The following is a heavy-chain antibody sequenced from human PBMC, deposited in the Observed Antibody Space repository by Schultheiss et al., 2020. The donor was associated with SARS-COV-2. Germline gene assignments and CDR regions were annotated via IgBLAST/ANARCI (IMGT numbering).Heavy chain of an antibody. CDR1: GYSISSGYY. J-gene: IGHJ5*02. V-gene: IGHV4-61*02. D-gene: IGHD6-19*01. CDR3: ARGFIAVAGVNWFDP. Sequence: SETLSLTCAVSGYSISSGYYWSWIRQPAGKGLEWIGRIYTSGSTNYNPSLKSRVTISVDTSKNQFSLTLSSVTAADTAVYYCARGFIAVAGVNWFDPWGQGTLVTVSS. CDR2: IYTSGST.